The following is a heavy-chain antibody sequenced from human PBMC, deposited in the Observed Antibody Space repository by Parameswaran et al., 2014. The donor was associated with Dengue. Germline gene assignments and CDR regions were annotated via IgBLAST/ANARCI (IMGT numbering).Heavy chain of an antibody. CDR3: AKDRRRYCSGGSCYPGD. J-gene: IGHJ4*02. D-gene: IGHD2-15*01. CDR2: ISGSGGST. V-gene: IGHV3-23*01. Sequence: WIRQPPGKGLEWVSAISGSGGSTYYADSVKGRFTISRDNSKNTLYLQMNSLRAEDTAVYYCAKDRRRYCSGGSCYPGDWGQGTLVTVSS.